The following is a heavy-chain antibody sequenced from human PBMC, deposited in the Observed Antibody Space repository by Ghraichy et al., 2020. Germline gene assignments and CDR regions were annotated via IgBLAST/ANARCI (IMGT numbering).Heavy chain of an antibody. J-gene: IGHJ5*02. CDR1: GGNFSNYA. Sequence: SVKVSCKAAGGNFSNYAISWEREAPGQGLEWMGRIIPIVDVANYAQKFRGRVTITADKSTGTAYMELSSLRSEDTAVYYCAREIFQASEMTTILGWFDPGGQGTLVTGSS. D-gene: IGHD5-24*01. CDR3: AREIFQASEMTTILGWFDP. CDR2: IIPIVDVA. V-gene: IGHV1-69*04.